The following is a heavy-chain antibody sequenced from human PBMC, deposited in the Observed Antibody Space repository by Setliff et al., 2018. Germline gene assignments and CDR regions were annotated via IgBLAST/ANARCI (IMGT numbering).Heavy chain of an antibody. CDR3: ARERAGGRGFTFGAIYYYYGMDV. D-gene: IGHD3-16*01. CDR2: INPKNGGA. J-gene: IGHJ6*02. V-gene: IGHV1-46*01. CDR1: GYTFTSYY. Sequence: ASVKVSCEASGYTFTSYYIHWVRQAPGQGLEWMGVINPKNGGATYPQNLQGRVTMTRDTSMSTVYMELSSLRFEDTAVYYCARERAGGRGFTFGAIYYYYGMDVWGQGTTVTVS.